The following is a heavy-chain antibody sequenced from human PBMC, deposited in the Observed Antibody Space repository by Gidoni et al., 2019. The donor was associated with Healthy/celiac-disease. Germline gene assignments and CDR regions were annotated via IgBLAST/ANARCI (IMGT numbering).Heavy chain of an antibody. CDR3: TRDPNYDFWENGAFDI. CDR2: LRSKAYGGTT. Sequence: EVQLVESGGGLVQPGRALRLSCTASGFTLGDSATSWFRQAPGKGLEWVGFLRSKAYGGTTEYAASVQGIFPISRDDSKSIAYLQMNSLKTEDTAVYYCTRDPNYDFWENGAFDIWGQGTMVTVSS. V-gene: IGHV3-49*03. J-gene: IGHJ3*02. D-gene: IGHD3-3*01. CDR1: GFTLGDSA.